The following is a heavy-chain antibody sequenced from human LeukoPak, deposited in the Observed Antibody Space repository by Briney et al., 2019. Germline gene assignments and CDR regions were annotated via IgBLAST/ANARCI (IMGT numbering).Heavy chain of an antibody. J-gene: IGHJ4*02. CDR2: IKQDGSAE. CDR1: GFTFSTYW. D-gene: IGHD5-18*01. V-gene: IGHV3-7*01. CDR3: ARGGNSYGPYFDI. Sequence: PGGSLRLSCAASGFTFSTYWMSWVRQAPGKGLEWVANIKQDGSAEYYVDSVKGRFTISRDNPKKSLYLQMNSLRAEDTAVYYCARGGNSYGPYFDIWGQGTLVTVS.